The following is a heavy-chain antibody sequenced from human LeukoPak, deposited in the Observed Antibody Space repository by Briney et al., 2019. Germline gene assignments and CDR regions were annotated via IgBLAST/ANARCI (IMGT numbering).Heavy chain of an antibody. CDR2: INILSNYI. J-gene: IGHJ4*02. V-gene: IGHV3-21*01. D-gene: IGHD1-26*01. Sequence: GGSLRLSCAASGFTFSSYSMNWVRQAPGKGLEWVSSINILSNYIYYADSVKGRFTISRDNAKNTVYLQMNSLRDDDTAVYYCTRSPSLGGRYWGFDYWGQGALVTVSS. CDR3: TRSPSLGGRYWGFDY. CDR1: GFTFSSYS.